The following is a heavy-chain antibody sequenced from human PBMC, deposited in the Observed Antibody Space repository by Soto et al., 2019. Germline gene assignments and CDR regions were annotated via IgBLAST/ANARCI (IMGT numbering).Heavy chain of an antibody. D-gene: IGHD4-17*01. J-gene: IGHJ2*01. Sequence: EVQLVESGERLVQPGGSLRLSCAASGFTFSSYAMHWVRQAPGKGLEYVTAISSNGGSTYYADSVKGRFTISRDNSKNTLYLDMGSRRAEDMAVYYCARTLHYGGNSDWYFELWGRGTLVTVSS. CDR2: ISSNGGST. V-gene: IGHV3-64*02. CDR1: GFTFSSYA. CDR3: ARTLHYGGNSDWYFEL.